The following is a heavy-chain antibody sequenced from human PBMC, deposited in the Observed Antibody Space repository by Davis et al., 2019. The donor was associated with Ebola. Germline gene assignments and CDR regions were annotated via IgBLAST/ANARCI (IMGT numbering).Heavy chain of an antibody. CDR1: GDSISRYC. Sequence: PSETMSLTCTVSGDSISRYCLNWIRQAPGKTLEWIGYVYYGKAIYNRSLKSRVTIFSDTSKNSFSLRVTSVTPAETAIYFCARDNDPYGGRYKYRPPKAFDLWGQGTKVAVSS. D-gene: IGHD1-26*01. CDR3: ARDNDPYGGRYKYRPPKAFDL. V-gene: IGHV4-59*12. CDR2: VYYGKA. J-gene: IGHJ3*01.